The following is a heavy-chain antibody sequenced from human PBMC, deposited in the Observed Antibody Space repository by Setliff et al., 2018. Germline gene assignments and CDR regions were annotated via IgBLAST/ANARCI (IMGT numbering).Heavy chain of an antibody. D-gene: IGHD2-8*01. CDR1: GGSISVYY. Sequence: SETLSLTCTVSGGSISVYYWTWFRQPPGKGLEWIGEIYHSGSTNYNPSLKSRVTISVDKSKNQFSLKLSSVTAADTAVYYCARIDIVLMVYADWGQGTMVTVSS. CDR2: IYHSGST. J-gene: IGHJ3*01. CDR3: ARIDIVLMVYAD. V-gene: IGHV4-34*01.